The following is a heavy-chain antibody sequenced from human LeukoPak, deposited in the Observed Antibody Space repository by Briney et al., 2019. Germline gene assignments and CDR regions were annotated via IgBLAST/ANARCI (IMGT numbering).Heavy chain of an antibody. J-gene: IGHJ4*02. CDR3: AKGGGYSYSSDFDY. Sequence: GRSLRLSCAASGFIFSSYGMHWVRQAPGKGLEWVSGISWNSGSIGYADSVKGRFTISRDSAKNSLYLQMNSLRAEDTALYYCAKGGGYSYSSDFDYWGQGTLVTVSS. CDR2: ISWNSGSI. CDR1: GFIFSSYG. V-gene: IGHV3-9*01. D-gene: IGHD5-18*01.